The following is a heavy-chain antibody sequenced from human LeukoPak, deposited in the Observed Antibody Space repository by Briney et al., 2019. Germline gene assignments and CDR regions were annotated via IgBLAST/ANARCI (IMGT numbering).Heavy chain of an antibody. D-gene: IGHD5-24*01. CDR1: GFTVSSND. CDR3: ARAYPPWLPYVGYYSYYMDV. V-gene: IGHV3-53*01. J-gene: IGHJ6*03. Sequence: GGSLRLSCAASGFTVSSNDMSWVRQAPGKGLECISVIYSGGSTDYADSVKGRLTISRDNSKNTLYLQMNSLRAEDTAVYYCARAYPPWLPYVGYYSYYMDVWGKGTTVTVSS. CDR2: IYSGGST.